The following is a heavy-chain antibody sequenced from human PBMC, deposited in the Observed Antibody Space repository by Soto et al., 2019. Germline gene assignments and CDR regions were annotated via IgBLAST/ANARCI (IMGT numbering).Heavy chain of an antibody. Sequence: GESLKISCKGSGYIFNSYWIIGVRQTPGKGLEWMGSIDPSDSYTNYSPSCQGHVTISADKSISTAYLQWSSLKASDTAMYYCARPRGDYYYYGMDVWGQGTTVTVSS. J-gene: IGHJ6*02. V-gene: IGHV5-10-1*01. CDR1: GYIFNSYW. D-gene: IGHD3-10*01. CDR2: IDPSDSYT. CDR3: ARPRGDYYYYGMDV.